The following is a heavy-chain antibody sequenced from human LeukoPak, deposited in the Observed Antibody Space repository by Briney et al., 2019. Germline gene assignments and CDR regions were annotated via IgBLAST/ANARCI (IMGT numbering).Heavy chain of an antibody. CDR1: GGSISSYY. D-gene: IGHD2-15*01. Sequence: SETLSLTCTVSGGSISSYYWSWIRQPPGKGLEWIGYTYYRGSTNYNPSLKSRVTISVDTSKNQFSLKLSSVTAADTAVYYCARVRVNCSGGSCYYYMDVWGKGTTVTVSS. V-gene: IGHV4-59*01. CDR2: TYYRGST. CDR3: ARVRVNCSGGSCYYYMDV. J-gene: IGHJ6*03.